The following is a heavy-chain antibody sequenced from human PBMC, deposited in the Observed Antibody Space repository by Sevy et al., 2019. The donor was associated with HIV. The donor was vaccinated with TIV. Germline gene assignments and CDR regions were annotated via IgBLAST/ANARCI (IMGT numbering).Heavy chain of an antibody. CDR3: TRGRRVYADYGVDY. D-gene: IGHD4-17*01. CDR1: GFTFGEYS. V-gene: IGHV3-49*03. J-gene: IGHJ4*02. Sequence: GGSLRLSSTASGFTFGEYSMIWFRQAPGKGLEWVSFIRSEVYGGTTEYAASVKGRFTISRDDSKSIAYLQMSSLKTEDTAVYYCTRGRRVYADYGVDYWGQGTLVTVSS. CDR2: IRSEVYGGTT.